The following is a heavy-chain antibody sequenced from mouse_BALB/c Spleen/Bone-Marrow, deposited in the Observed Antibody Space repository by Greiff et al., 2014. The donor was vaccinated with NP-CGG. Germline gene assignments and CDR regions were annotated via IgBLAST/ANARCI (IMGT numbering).Heavy chain of an antibody. D-gene: IGHD6-2*01. CDR1: XXTFXXYW. J-gene: IGHJ2*01. CDR2: NVPGSGST. V-gene: IGHV1-9*01. CDR3: AGRLVYYFDY. Sequence: XASVKISCKATXXTFXXYWXEXVXXXXXXXLXWNGKNVPGSGSTNYNEKFKGKATFTADTSSNTAYMQLSSLTSEDASVYYWAGRLVYYFDYWGQGTTLTVSS.